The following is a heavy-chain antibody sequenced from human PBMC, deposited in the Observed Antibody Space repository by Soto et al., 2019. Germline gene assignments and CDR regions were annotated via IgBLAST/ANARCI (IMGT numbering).Heavy chain of an antibody. V-gene: IGHV3-23*01. CDR1: GFTFRSCA. Sequence: GGSLRLSCAASGFTFRSCAMGWVRQAPGKGLEWVSDIIDSGASTYYADSVKGRFTISRDNSKSTLYLQMNSLRAEDTALYYCAKGRSYYYYYGVDVWAQGTTVTVSS. CDR2: IIDSGAST. CDR3: AKGRSYYYYYGVDV. J-gene: IGHJ6*02.